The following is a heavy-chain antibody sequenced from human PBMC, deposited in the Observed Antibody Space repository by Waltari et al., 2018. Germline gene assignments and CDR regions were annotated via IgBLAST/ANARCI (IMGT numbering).Heavy chain of an antibody. V-gene: IGHV3-30*18. D-gene: IGHD6-13*01. Sequence: QVQLVESGGGVVQPGRSLRLSCAASGFAFSSYGMPWVRQAPGKGLEWVAVIWYDGSNKYYADSVKGRFTISRDNSKNTLYLQMNSLRAEDTAMYYCAKAPGIAAAGSFDYWGQGTLVTVSS. CDR2: IWYDGSNK. CDR3: AKAPGIAAAGSFDY. J-gene: IGHJ4*02. CDR1: GFAFSSYG.